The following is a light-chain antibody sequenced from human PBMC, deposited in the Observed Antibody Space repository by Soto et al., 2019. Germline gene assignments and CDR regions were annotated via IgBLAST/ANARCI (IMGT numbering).Light chain of an antibody. CDR2: LEGSGSY. CDR3: ETWDSNIHVV. CDR1: SGHSSYI. J-gene: IGLJ2*01. Sequence: QLVLTQSSSASASLGSSVKLTCTLSSGHSSYIIAWHQQQPGKAPRYLMKLEGSGSYNKGSGVPDRFSGSSSGADRYLTISNLQFEDEADYYCETWDSNIHVVFGGGTQLTVL. V-gene: IGLV4-60*02.